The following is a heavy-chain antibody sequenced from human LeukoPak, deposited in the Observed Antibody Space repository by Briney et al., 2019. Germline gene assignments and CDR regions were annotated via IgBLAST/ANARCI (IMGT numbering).Heavy chain of an antibody. V-gene: IGHV1-69*02. CDR2: IIPILGIA. D-gene: IGHD3-22*01. CDR3: ARGGDYYDSSGYSSLDY. Sequence: SVKVSCKASGGTFSSYTISWVRQAPGQGLEWMGRIIPILGIANYAQKFQGRVTITADESTSTAYMELSSLRSEDTAVYYCARGGDYYDSSGYSSLDYWGQGTLVTVSS. J-gene: IGHJ4*02. CDR1: GGTFSSYT.